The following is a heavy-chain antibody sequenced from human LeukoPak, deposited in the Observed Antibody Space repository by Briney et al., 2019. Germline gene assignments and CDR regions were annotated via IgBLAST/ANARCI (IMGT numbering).Heavy chain of an antibody. J-gene: IGHJ4*02. CDR3: ARDADSSSSLDF. Sequence: ASVKVSCKASGYTFTGYYMHWVRQAPGQGLEWMGWINPNSGGTNYAQKFQGRVTMTRDTSINTAYMELSRLRSDDTAVYYCARDADSSSSLDFWGQGTLVTVSS. V-gene: IGHV1-2*02. CDR2: INPNSGGT. D-gene: IGHD6-13*01. CDR1: GYTFTGYY.